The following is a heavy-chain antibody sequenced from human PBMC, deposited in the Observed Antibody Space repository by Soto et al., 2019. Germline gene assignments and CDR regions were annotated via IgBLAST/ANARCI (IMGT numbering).Heavy chain of an antibody. V-gene: IGHV3-53*02. D-gene: IGHD7-27*01. CDR2: IYSGGST. CDR3: ARAPFNWAFDY. J-gene: IGHJ4*02. Sequence: EVQLVETGGGLIQPGGSLRLSCAASGFTVSSNYMSWVRQAPGKGLEWVSVIYSGGSTYYADSVKGRFTISRDNSKNTLYLQMNSLRAEDTAVYYCARAPFNWAFDYWGQGTLVTVSS. CDR1: GFTVSSNY.